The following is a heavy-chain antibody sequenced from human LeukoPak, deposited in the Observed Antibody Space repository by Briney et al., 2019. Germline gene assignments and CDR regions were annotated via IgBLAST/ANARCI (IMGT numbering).Heavy chain of an antibody. J-gene: IGHJ4*02. CDR1: GFTFGDYY. CDR2: IYYSGST. V-gene: IGHV4-38-2*01. Sequence: GSLRLSCAASGFTFGDYYMSWIRQAPGKGLEWIGSIYYSGSTYYNPSLKSRVTISVDTSKNQFSLKLSSVTAADTAVYYCARAPYYYDSSLGYWGQGTLVTVSS. D-gene: IGHD3-22*01. CDR3: ARAPYYYDSSLGY.